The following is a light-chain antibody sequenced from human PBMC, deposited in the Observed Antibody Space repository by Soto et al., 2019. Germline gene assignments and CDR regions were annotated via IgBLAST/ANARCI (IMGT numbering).Light chain of an antibody. CDR1: QSVSSSY. V-gene: IGKV3-20*01. J-gene: IGKJ3*01. CDR3: QQYRSSLFT. Sequence: EIVLTQSPGTLSLSPGERATLSCRASQSVSSSYLAWYQQKPGQAPRHLIYGASSRATGIPDRFSGSGAGTDFTLTISRLEPEDFAVNYCQQYRSSLFTFGPGTKVDIK. CDR2: GAS.